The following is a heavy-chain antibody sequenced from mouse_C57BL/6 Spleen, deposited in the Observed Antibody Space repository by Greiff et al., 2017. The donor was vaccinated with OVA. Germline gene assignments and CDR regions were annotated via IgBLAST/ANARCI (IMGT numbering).Heavy chain of an antibody. V-gene: IGHV1-82*01. Sequence: QVQLKESGPELVKPGASVKISCKASGYAFSSSWMNWVKQRPGKGLEWIGRIYPGDGDTNYNGKFKGKATLTADKSSSTAYMQLSSLTSEDSAVYFCAREGYDLDYWGQGTTLTVSS. CDR1: GYAFSSSW. D-gene: IGHD2-2*01. CDR2: IYPGDGDT. J-gene: IGHJ2*01. CDR3: AREGYDLDY.